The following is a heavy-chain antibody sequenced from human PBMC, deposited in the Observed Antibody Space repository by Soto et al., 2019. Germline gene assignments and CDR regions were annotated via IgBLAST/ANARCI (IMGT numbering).Heavy chain of an antibody. D-gene: IGHD1-26*01. V-gene: IGHV3-15*07. CDR3: TKGSVEGY. J-gene: IGHJ4*02. Sequence: EVQLVESGGGLVKPGGSLRLSCAASGFTISGAWMNWVRQAPGKGLEWVGRIKTKTQGETTDYAAPVKGRFTISRDDSENTLSLHMNSLKIEDTAVYYCTKGSVEGYWGQGTLVTVSS. CDR1: GFTISGAW. CDR2: IKTKTQGETT.